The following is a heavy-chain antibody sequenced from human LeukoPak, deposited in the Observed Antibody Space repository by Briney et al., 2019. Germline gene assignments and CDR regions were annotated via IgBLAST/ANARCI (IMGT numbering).Heavy chain of an antibody. J-gene: IGHJ4*02. D-gene: IGHD1-26*01. CDR2: INTNTGNP. Sequence: ASVKVSCKASGYTFTSYTMNWVRQAPGQGLEWMEWINTNTGNPTYAQGFTGRFVFSLDTSVSTAYLQISSLKAEDTAVYYCAILIGPTIFDYWGQGTLVTVSS. CDR3: AILIGPTIFDY. V-gene: IGHV7-4-1*02. CDR1: GYTFTSYT.